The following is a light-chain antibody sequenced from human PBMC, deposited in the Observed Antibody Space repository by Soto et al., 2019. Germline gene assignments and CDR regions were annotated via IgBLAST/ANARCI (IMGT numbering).Light chain of an antibody. J-gene: IGKJ2*01. CDR2: KVS. Sequence: DVVMTQSPLSLPVTLGQPASISCRSSQSLVYSDGNTYLNWFQQRPGQSPRRLIYKVSNWDSGVPARVTGSGSGSDFTLKISRVEAEDVGGYYCMQGTHWPYTFGQGTKLEIK. V-gene: IGKV2D-30*01. CDR3: MQGTHWPYT. CDR1: QSLVYSDGNTY.